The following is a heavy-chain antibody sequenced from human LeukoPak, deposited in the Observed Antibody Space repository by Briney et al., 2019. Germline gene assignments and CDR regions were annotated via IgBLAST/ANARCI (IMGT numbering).Heavy chain of an antibody. D-gene: IGHD3-22*01. CDR2: ISGSGGTT. Sequence: GGSLRLSCAASGFTFSSYAMSWVRQAPGRGLEWVSTISGSGGTTYYADSVKGRFTISRDNSKNTLYLQMNSLRAEDTAVYYCAKVFPYYDSSGRYFDYWGQGTLVTVSS. J-gene: IGHJ4*02. CDR3: AKVFPYYDSSGRYFDY. V-gene: IGHV3-23*01. CDR1: GFTFSSYA.